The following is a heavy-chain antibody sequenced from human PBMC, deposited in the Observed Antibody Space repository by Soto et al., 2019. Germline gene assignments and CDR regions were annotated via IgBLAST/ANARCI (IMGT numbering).Heavy chain of an antibody. J-gene: IGHJ3*02. D-gene: IGHD2-15*01. CDR1: SGSISSSNW. V-gene: IGHV4-4*02. CDR3: ASQPTGLLAFDI. CDR2: IYHSGST. Sequence: SETLSLTCAVSSGSISSSNWWSWVRQPPGKGLEWIGEIYHSGSTNYNPSLKSRVTISVDKSKNQFSLKLSSVTAADTAVYYCASQPTGLLAFDIWGQGTMVTVSS.